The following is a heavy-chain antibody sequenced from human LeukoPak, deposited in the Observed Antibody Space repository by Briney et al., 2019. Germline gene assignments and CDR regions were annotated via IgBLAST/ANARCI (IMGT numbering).Heavy chain of an antibody. CDR2: INPNSGGT. J-gene: IGHJ4*02. V-gene: IGHV1-2*02. Sequence: GASVKVCCKASGYTFTGYYMHWGRQAPGQGLEWMGWINPNSGGTNYAQKFQGRVTMTRDTSISTAYMELSRLRSDDTAVYYCAVETTVTTLDYWGQGTLVTVSS. D-gene: IGHD4-17*01. CDR1: GYTFTGYY. CDR3: AVETTVTTLDY.